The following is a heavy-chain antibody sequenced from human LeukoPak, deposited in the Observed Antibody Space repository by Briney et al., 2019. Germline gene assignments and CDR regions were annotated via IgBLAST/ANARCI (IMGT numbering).Heavy chain of an antibody. CDR3: AKGSAAGRPYYFDY. V-gene: IGHV3-23*01. J-gene: IGHJ4*02. CDR2: IDNSGAYT. Sequence: GGSLRLSCAASGFTFSTYAMSWVRQAPGKGLEWVSAIDNSGAYTWYADSVKGRFTISKDSSSTILYLQMNSLRAEDAAVYFCAKGSAAGRPYYFDYWGQGTLVTVSS. D-gene: IGHD6-25*01. CDR1: GFTFSTYA.